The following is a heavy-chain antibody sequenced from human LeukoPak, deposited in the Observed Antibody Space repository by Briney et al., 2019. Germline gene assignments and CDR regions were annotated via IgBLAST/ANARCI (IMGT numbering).Heavy chain of an antibody. J-gene: IGHJ4*02. CDR3: ARDRLAAAGFDY. V-gene: IGHV4-38-2*02. CDR2: IYHSGST. Sequence: SETLSLTCAVSGYSISSGYHRGWIRQPPGKGLEWIGSIYHSGSTYYNPSLKSRVTISVDTSKNQFSLKLSSVTAADTAVYYCARDRLAAAGFDYWGQGTLVTVSS. D-gene: IGHD6-13*01. CDR1: GYSISSGYH.